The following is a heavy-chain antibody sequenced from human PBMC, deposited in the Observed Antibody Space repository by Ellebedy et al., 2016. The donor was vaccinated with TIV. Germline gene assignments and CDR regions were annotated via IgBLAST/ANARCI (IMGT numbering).Heavy chain of an antibody. J-gene: IGHJ4*02. CDR2: ISWNSGSI. D-gene: IGHD3-9*01. V-gene: IGHV3-9*01. CDR3: AKERSNAGYFDLLDY. CDR1: GFTFDDYA. Sequence: GGSLRLXCAASGFTFDDYAMHWVRQAPGKGLEWVSGISWNSGSIGYADSVKGRFTISRDNAKNSLYLQMNSLRAEDTALYYCAKERSNAGYFDLLDYWGQGTLVTVSS.